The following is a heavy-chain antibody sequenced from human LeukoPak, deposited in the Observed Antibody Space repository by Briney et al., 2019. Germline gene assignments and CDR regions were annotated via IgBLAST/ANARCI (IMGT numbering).Heavy chain of an antibody. CDR1: GFTFSSYG. J-gene: IGHJ6*02. CDR3: ARDRRVGATATEDGMDV. CDR2: IWYDGSNK. Sequence: GGSLRLSCAASGFTFSSYGMHWVRQAPGKGLEWVAVIWYDGSNKYYADSVKGRFTISRDNSKNTLYLQMNSLRAEDTAVYYCARDRRVGATATEDGMDVWGQGTTVTVSS. V-gene: IGHV3-33*01. D-gene: IGHD1-26*01.